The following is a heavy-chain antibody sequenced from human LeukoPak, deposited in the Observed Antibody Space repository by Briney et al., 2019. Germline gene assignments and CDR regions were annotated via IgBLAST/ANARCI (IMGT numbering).Heavy chain of an antibody. CDR3: ARGPTVTTPYYFDY. Sequence: RPGGSLRLSCAASGFTFDDYGMSWVRQAPGKGLEWVSGINWNGGSTGYADSVKGRFTISRDNAKNSLYLQTNSLRAEDTALYYCARGPTVTTPYYFDYWGQGTLVTVSS. V-gene: IGHV3-20*04. J-gene: IGHJ4*02. CDR2: INWNGGST. D-gene: IGHD4-17*01. CDR1: GFTFDDYG.